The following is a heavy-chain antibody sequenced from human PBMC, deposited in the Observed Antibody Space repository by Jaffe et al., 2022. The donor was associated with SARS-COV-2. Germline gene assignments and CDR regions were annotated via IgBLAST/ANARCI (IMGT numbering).Heavy chain of an antibody. D-gene: IGHD3-22*01. V-gene: IGHV3-30-3*01. Sequence: QVQLVESGGGVVQPGRSLRLSCAASGFTFSSYAMHWVRQAPGKGLEWVAVISYDGSNKYYADSVKGRFTISRDNSKNTLYLQMNSLRAEDTAVYYCARVESSGYSRYWGQGTLVTVSS. CDR2: ISYDGSNK. CDR1: GFTFSSYA. CDR3: ARVESSGYSRY. J-gene: IGHJ4*02.